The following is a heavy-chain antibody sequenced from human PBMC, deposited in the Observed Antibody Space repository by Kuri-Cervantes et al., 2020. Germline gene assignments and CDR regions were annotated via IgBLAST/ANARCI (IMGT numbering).Heavy chain of an antibody. CDR3: TSSGPIDY. J-gene: IGHJ4*02. Sequence: GESLKISCAASGFTFSSYGMHWVRQAPGKGLEWVAFIRYDGSNKYFADSVKGRFTISRDNSKNTLYLQMNSLRAEDTAVYYCTSSGPIDYWGQGTLVTVSS. CDR2: IRYDGSNK. CDR1: GFTFSSYG. V-gene: IGHV3-30*02.